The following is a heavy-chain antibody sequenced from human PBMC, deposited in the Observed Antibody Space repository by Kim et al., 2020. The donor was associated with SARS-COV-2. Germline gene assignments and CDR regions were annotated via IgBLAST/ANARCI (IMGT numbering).Heavy chain of an antibody. V-gene: IGHV3-30*02. J-gene: IGHJ3*02. D-gene: IGHD1-26*01. CDR3: AKWRGGSYWDAFDI. Sequence: ADSVKGQFTSSRDNSKNTLYQQMNRLRADDTAVYYCAKWRGGSYWDAFDIWGQGTMVTVSS.